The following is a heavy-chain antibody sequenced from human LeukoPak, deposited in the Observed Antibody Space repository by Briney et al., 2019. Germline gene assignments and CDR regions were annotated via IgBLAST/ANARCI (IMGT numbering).Heavy chain of an antibody. V-gene: IGHV1-3*01. CDR3: ARALFHDYGDFRPWDY. CDR2: INAGNGNT. CDR1: GYTFTSYA. D-gene: IGHD4-17*01. J-gene: IGHJ4*02. Sequence: GASVKVSCKASGYTFTSYAMHWVRQAPGQRLEWMGWINAGNGNTKYSQKFQGRVTITRDTSASTAYMELSSLRSEDTAVYYCARALFHDYGDFRPWDYWGQGTLVTVSS.